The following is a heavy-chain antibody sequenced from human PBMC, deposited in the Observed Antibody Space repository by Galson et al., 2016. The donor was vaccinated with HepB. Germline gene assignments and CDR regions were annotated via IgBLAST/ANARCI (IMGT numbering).Heavy chain of an antibody. CDR3: ARPGRYYDSSGYYTSDAFDI. CDR1: GSSFTSHW. V-gene: IGHV5-51*01. D-gene: IGHD3-22*01. J-gene: IGHJ3*02. Sequence: QSGAEAKKPGESLRISCKGSGSSFTSHWIGWVRQMPGKGLEWIGIIYPGASDTRYNSSFQGPVSISADKSISAAYLQWSSLKASDTAMYYCARPGRYYDSSGYYTSDAFDIWGQGTMVTVSS. CDR2: IYPGASDT.